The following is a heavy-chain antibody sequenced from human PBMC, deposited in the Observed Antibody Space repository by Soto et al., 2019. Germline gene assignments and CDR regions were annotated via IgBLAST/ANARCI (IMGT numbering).Heavy chain of an antibody. D-gene: IGHD6-19*01. Sequence: EVQLVESGGGLVQPGGSLRLSCAASGLTFSSYWMHWVRQAPGKGLVWVSRISTDGSVTTYADSVKGRFTIYRDNAKNALYLQMNSLRTGDTALYDCARAPYSSGWWGFDYWGRGTLVTVSS. V-gene: IGHV3-74*01. J-gene: IGHJ4*02. CDR2: ISTDGSVT. CDR1: GLTFSSYW. CDR3: ARAPYSSGWWGFDY.